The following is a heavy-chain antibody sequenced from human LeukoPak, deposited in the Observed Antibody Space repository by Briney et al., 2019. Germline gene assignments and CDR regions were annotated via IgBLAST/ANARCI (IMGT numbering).Heavy chain of an antibody. V-gene: IGHV4-39*01. CDR2: IYYSGST. D-gene: IGHD3-3*01. J-gene: IGHJ4*02. CDR1: GGSISSSSYY. Sequence: SETLSLTCTASGGSISSSSYYWGWIRQPPEKGLEWIGSIYYSGSTYYNPSLKSRVTISVDTSKNQFSLKLSSVTAADTAVYYCASTIFGVVVIREDVDYWGQGTLVTVSS. CDR3: ASTIFGVVVIREDVDY.